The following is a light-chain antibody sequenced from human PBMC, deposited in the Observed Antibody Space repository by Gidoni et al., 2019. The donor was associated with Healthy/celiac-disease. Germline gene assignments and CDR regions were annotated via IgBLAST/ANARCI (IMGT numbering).Light chain of an antibody. Sequence: EIAMTQPPATMSVSPGERATLSCRASQRVSSNLAWYQQKPGQAPRLLIYGASIRATGIPARFSGSGAGTEFTLTISILQSEDFAGYYCQQYNNWPPYTFGQGTKLEIK. CDR2: GAS. CDR1: QRVSSN. CDR3: QQYNNWPPYT. J-gene: IGKJ2*01. V-gene: IGKV3D-15*03.